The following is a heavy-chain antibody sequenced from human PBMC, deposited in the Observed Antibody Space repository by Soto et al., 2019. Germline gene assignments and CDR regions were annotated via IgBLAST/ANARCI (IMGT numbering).Heavy chain of an antibody. V-gene: IGHV3-33*01. CDR2: IWNDGTTT. J-gene: IGHJ4*02. D-gene: IGHD4-4*01. Sequence: LVESGRGVAQPGRSLRLSCATSGFSFSPSGMHWVRQAPGKGLEWLAIIWNDGTTTYYADSVKGRFTISRDNSKNTLYLQMNSLRDEDTAVYYCARDCSHYDVDSWGQGTLVTVSS. CDR1: GFSFSPSG. CDR3: ARDCSHYDVDS.